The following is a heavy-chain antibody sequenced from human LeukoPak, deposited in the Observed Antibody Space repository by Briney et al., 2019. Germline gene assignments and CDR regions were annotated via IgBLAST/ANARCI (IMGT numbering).Heavy chain of an antibody. CDR2: IYYSGST. D-gene: IGHD4-17*01. CDR3: ARRPTVTTFFDY. CDR1: GGSISSYY. J-gene: IGHJ4*02. Sequence: KPSETLSLTCTVSGGSISSYYWSWIRQPPGKGLEWIGYIYYSGSTNYNPSLKSRVTISVDTSKNQFSLKLSSVTAADTAVYYCARRPTVTTFFDYWGQGTLVTVSS. V-gene: IGHV4-59*01.